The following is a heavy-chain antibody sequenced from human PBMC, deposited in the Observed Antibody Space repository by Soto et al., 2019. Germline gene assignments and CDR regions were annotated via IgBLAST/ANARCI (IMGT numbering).Heavy chain of an antibody. CDR3: ARGIVGATKYFDY. CDR2: IIPIFGTA. J-gene: IGHJ4*02. D-gene: IGHD1-26*01. CDR1: GGTFSSYA. V-gene: IGHV1-69*13. Sequence: SVKVSCKASGGTFSSYAISWVRQAPGQGLEWMGGIIPIFGTANYAQKFQGRVTITADESTSTAYMELSSLRSEDTAVYYCARGIVGATKYFDYWGQGTLVTVSS.